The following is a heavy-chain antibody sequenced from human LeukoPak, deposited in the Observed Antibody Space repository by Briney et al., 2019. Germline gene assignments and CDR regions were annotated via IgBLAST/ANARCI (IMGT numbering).Heavy chain of an antibody. V-gene: IGHV3-23*01. CDR1: GFTFSNYS. CDR3: AKQVCGADCYYYYGMDV. Sequence: GGSLRLSCAASGFTFSNYSMNWVRQAPGKGLEWVSSISDSGTSTYYADSVKGRFTISRDNSKNTLYLQMNSLRAEDTAVYYCAKQVCGADCYYYYGMDVWGQGTTVTVSS. D-gene: IGHD2-21*02. CDR2: ISDSGTST. J-gene: IGHJ6*02.